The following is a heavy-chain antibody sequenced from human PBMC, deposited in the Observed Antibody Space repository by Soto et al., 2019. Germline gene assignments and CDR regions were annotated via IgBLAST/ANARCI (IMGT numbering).Heavy chain of an antibody. Sequence: GGSLRLSCAASGFTFSSYAMSWVSQAPGKGLGWVSAISGSGGSTYYADSVKGRFTISRDNSKNALYLQMDSLRAEDAVVYYCAKGRWDTAMASDYWGQGTLVTVSS. V-gene: IGHV3-23*01. D-gene: IGHD5-18*01. J-gene: IGHJ4*02. CDR1: GFTFSSYA. CDR2: ISGSGGST. CDR3: AKGRWDTAMASDY.